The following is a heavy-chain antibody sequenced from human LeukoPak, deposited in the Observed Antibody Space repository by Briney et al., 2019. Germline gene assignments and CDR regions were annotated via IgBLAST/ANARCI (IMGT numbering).Heavy chain of an antibody. V-gene: IGHV3-53*01. CDR3: AREGLWFGESEH. CDR2: IYSGGST. CDR1: GFTVNSSY. D-gene: IGHD3-10*01. J-gene: IGHJ1*01. Sequence: GSLRLSCAASGFTVNSSYINWVRQAPGKGLEWVSVIYSGGSTYYADSVKGRFTISRDNSKNTLYLQMNSLRAEDTAVYYCAREGLWFGESEHWGQGTLVTVSS.